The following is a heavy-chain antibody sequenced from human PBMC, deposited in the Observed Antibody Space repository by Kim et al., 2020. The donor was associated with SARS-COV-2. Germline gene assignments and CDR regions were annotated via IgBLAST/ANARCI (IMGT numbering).Heavy chain of an antibody. Sequence: SVKVSCKASGGTFSNSAITWVRQAPGQGLEYMGRIISMIDVTHYAQKFQGRVTLTADKSTSSAYMELTSQRSHDTAGYYLARVSACVAGPQVLDYLGQG. CDR3: ARVSACVAGPQVLDY. J-gene: IGHJ4*02. D-gene: IGHD2-15*01. V-gene: IGHV1-69*04. CDR2: IISMIDVT. CDR1: GGTFSNSA.